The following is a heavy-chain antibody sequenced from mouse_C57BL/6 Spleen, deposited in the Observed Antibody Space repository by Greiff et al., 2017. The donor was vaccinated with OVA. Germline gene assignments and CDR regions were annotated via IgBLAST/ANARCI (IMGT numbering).Heavy chain of an antibody. V-gene: IGHV1-9*01. CDR1: AYTFTGYW. J-gene: IGHJ3*01. Sequence: QVQLHHSCPLPLTPPASATLPSQAHAYTFTGYWIEWVKQRPGHGLEWIGEILPGSGSTNYNEKFKGKATLTAVTSTPPAYMQLSSPTTEYSAFYCCTRSDDWSFAYWGQGTLVTVSA. CDR3: TRSDDWSFAY. CDR2: ILPGSGST.